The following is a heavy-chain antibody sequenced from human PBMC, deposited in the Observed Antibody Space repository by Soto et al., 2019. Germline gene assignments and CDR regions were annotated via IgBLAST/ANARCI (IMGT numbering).Heavy chain of an antibody. J-gene: IGHJ4*02. V-gene: IGHV4-30-2*01. Sequence: ISSGGYSWSWIRQPPGKGLEWIGYIYHSGSTYYNPSLKSRVTISVDRSKNQFSLKLSSVTAADTAVYYCARGNVVPLDYWGQGTLVTVSS. CDR3: ARGNVVPLDY. CDR2: IYHSGST. D-gene: IGHD2-21*01. CDR1: ISSGGYS.